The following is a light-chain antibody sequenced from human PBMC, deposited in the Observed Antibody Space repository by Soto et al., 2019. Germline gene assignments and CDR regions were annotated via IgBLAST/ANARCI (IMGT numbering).Light chain of an antibody. CDR2: AAS. V-gene: IGKV1-27*01. CDR1: QGITNY. Sequence: DIQMTQSPSSLSASVGDRVTITCRASQGITNYLAWYQQKPGKVPKLLIYAASTLQSGVPSRFSGSGSGTDFTLTISSLQPEDVATYYCQNYNSAPALTFGGGTKVQIK. CDR3: QNYNSAPALT. J-gene: IGKJ4*01.